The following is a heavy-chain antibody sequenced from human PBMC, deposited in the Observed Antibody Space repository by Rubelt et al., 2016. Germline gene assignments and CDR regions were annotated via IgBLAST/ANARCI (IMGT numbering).Heavy chain of an antibody. J-gene: IGHJ6*02. Sequence: EVQLVESGGGLVQPGGSLRLSCVASGFSFSTSWMRWVRRAPGRGLECASAMSGSGSNSYYADSVRGRLTISSDNSQNTLYLQMNSLRAEDTAVYYCAHGGYRGSNYYYAVDVWGQGTTVTVSS. CDR3: AHGGYRGSNYYYAVDV. CDR1: GFSFSTSW. CDR2: MSGSGSNS. V-gene: IGHV3-23*04. D-gene: IGHD4-23*01.